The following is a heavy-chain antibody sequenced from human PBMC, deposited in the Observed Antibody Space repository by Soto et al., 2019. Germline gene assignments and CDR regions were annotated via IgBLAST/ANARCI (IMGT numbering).Heavy chain of an antibody. Sequence: PSETLSLTCTVSGGSISSYYWSWIRQPAGKGLEWIGRIYTSGSTNYNPSLKSRVTMSVDTSKNQFSLKLSSVTAADTAVYYCARGSHQYYYDSSGYFHYYCGMDVWGQGTTVTVSS. J-gene: IGHJ6*02. V-gene: IGHV4-4*07. CDR2: IYTSGST. D-gene: IGHD3-22*01. CDR3: ARGSHQYYYDSSGYFHYYCGMDV. CDR1: GGSISSYY.